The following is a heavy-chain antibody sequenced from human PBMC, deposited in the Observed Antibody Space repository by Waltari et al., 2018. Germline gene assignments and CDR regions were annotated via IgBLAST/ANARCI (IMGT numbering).Heavy chain of an antibody. CDR2: MNHRRSE. J-gene: IGHJ3*01. CDR1: GESFSDPF. Sequence: QVQLNQWGAGVLKPSETLSPTCAVYGESFSDPFWTWIRQPPGKGLEWIGHMNHRRSENYNPSLRNRVSISVDTSMNQFSLMMTSLTAADTGVYYCARAPSFHYGIFSVPLTLDYWSQGTMVIVSS. D-gene: IGHD3-3*02. CDR3: ARAPSFHYGIFSVPLTLDY. V-gene: IGHV4-34*01.